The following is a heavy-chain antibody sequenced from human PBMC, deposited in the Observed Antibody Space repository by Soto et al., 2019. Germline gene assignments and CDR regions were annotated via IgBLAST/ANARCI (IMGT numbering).Heavy chain of an antibody. V-gene: IGHV4-30-2*01. J-gene: IGHJ4*02. CDR1: GGSISSGGYS. Sequence: PSETLSLTCAVSGGSISSGGYSWSWIRQPPGKGLEWIGYIYHSGSTYYNPSLKSRVTISVDRSKNQFSLKLSSVTAADTAVYYCASRVATPFDYWGQGTLVTVSS. CDR3: ASRVATPFDY. CDR2: IYHSGST. D-gene: IGHD5-12*01.